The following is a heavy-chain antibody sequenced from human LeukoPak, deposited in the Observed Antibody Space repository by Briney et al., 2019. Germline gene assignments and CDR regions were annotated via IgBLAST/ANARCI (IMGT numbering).Heavy chain of an antibody. CDR1: GFTFSGYW. CDR2: ISSDGSST. D-gene: IGHD3-10*01. CDR3: ARDYYDSGDY. J-gene: IGHJ4*02. Sequence: GGSLRLSCAVSGFTFSGYWMNWVRQAPGKGLVWVSRISSDGSSTFYADSVRGRFTISRDNAKNTLLLQMNSLRVEDTAVYYCARDYYDSGDYWGQGTLVTVSS. V-gene: IGHV3-74*01.